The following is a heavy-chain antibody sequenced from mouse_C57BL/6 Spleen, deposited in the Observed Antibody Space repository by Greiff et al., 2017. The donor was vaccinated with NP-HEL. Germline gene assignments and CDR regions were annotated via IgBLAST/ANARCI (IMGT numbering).Heavy chain of an antibody. V-gene: IGHV3-6*01. CDR3: AREGGRGYFDV. Sequence: DVQLQESGPGLVKPSQSLSLTCSVTGYSITSGYYWNWIRQFPGNKLEWMGYISYDGSNNYNPSLKNRISITRDTSKNQFFLKLNSVTTEDTATYYCAREGGRGYFDVWGTGTTVTVSS. CDR1: GYSITSGYY. J-gene: IGHJ1*03. D-gene: IGHD3-3*01. CDR2: ISYDGSN.